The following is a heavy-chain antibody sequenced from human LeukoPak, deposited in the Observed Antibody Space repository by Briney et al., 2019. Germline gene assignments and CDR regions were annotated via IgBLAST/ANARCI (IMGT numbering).Heavy chain of an antibody. CDR2: ISGYSGNT. J-gene: IGHJ4*02. V-gene: IGHV1-18*01. D-gene: IGHD4-23*01. CDR3: ARLGGTLRVDY. CDR1: GYTFTRYG. Sequence: ASVRVSCKASGYTFTRYGMTWVRQAPGQGLEWMGWISGYSGNTNYAQKFQGRVTMTKDTSTSTAYMELRSLRSEDTAVYYCARLGGTLRVDYWGQGTLVTVSS.